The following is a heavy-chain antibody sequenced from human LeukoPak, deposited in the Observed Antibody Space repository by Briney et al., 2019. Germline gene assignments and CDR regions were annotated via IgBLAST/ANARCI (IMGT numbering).Heavy chain of an antibody. CDR1: GGSISSSTYY. CDR2: VHYSGGS. D-gene: IGHD2-21*01. Sequence: SETLSLTCTVSGGSISSSTYYWGWIRQSPGKGLEWIGSVHYSGGSYYSPSLKSRVTISLNTSKNQFSLKLSSVTAADTAVYYCARLLIPHGGDLGWFDPWGQGTLVTVSS. CDR3: ARLLIPHGGDLGWFDP. J-gene: IGHJ5*02. V-gene: IGHV4-39*07.